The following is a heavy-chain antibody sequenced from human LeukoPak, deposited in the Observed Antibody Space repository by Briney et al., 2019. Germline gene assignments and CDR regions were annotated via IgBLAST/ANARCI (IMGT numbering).Heavy chain of an antibody. J-gene: IGHJ6*03. CDR2: MNPNSGNT. CDR1: VYTFTIYD. V-gene: IGHV1-8*03. D-gene: IGHD3-16*01. CDR3: ARGRNWGDLARAINYYYYYMDV. Sequence: GASVTVSCTASVYTFTIYDINWVGQATGQGGEGRGWMNPNSGNTGYAQKFQGRVTITRNTSISTAYMELTSLRSEDTAVYYCARGRNWGDLARAINYYYYYMDVWGKGTTVTVSS.